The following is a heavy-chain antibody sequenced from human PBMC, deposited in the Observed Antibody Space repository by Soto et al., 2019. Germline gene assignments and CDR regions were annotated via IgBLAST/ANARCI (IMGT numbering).Heavy chain of an antibody. CDR3: VRDWSTFWGMDV. Sequence: PGGSLRLSCAASGFTFSTYWMNWVRQAPGKGLEWVANIKQDGSEKYYVDSVKGRFAIFRDNAKDSLFLQMNNLRAEDTAVYYCVRDWSTFWGMDVWGQGNTVTVSS. CDR1: GFTFSTYW. CDR2: IKQDGSEK. J-gene: IGHJ6*02. V-gene: IGHV3-7*01.